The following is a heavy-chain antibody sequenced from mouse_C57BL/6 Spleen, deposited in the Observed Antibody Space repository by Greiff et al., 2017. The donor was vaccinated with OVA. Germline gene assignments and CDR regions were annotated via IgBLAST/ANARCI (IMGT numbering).Heavy chain of an antibody. CDR2: ISSGGSYT. D-gene: IGHD2-5*01. CDR3: ARHDYSNPWFAY. CDR1: GFTFSSYG. Sequence: EVMLVESGGDLVKPGGSLKLSCAASGFTFSSYGMSWVRQTPDKRLEWVATISSGGSYTYYPDSVKGRFTISRDNAKNTLYLQMSSLKSDYTSMYYCARHDYSNPWFAYWGQGTLVTVSA. V-gene: IGHV5-6*01. J-gene: IGHJ3*01.